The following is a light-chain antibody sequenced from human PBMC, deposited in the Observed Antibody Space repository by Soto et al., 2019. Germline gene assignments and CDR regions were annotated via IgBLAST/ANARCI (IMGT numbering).Light chain of an antibody. J-gene: IGKJ1*01. V-gene: IGKV2-28*01. CDR3: MPGLQTLRP. CDR2: LTS. Sequence: DIVMTQSPLSLPVTPGEPASISCRSSQSLLQTNGYTYLDWYLQKPGQSPQLLIYLTSIRASGVPDRFSGSGSGTEFTLKISRVEAEDVGVDYGMPGLQTLRPFGQGTKVDIK. CDR1: QSLLQTNGYTY.